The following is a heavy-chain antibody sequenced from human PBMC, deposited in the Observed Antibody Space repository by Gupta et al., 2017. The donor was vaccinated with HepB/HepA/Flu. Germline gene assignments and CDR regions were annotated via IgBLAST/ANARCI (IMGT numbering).Heavy chain of an antibody. CDR3: ARASTASWWFDP. CDR1: GYTCSNYD. D-gene: IGHD6-6*01. CDR2: MNPNSGKT. V-gene: IGHV1-8*01. Sequence: QVQLVQSGAEVKKPGASVKVSCKASGYTCSNYDINWVRQATGQGLEWMGWMNPNSGKTGYAQKFQGRVTMTRDTSISTAYMELRSLRSEDTAVYYCARASTASWWFDPWGQGTLVTVSS. J-gene: IGHJ5*02.